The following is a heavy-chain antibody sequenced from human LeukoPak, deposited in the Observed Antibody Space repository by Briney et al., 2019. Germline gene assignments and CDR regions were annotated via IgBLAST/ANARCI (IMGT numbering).Heavy chain of an antibody. Sequence: SETLSLTCAVYGGSFTKHQWSWIRQPPGKGLEWIGAINDGGSTNYNPSLKSRVTISVDTSKNQFSLKLSSVTAADTAVYYCASGTIFGVVIKLPFDYWGQGTLVTVSS. CDR1: GGSFTKHQ. D-gene: IGHD3-3*01. CDR2: INDGGST. CDR3: ASGTIFGVVIKLPFDY. V-gene: IGHV4-34*01. J-gene: IGHJ4*02.